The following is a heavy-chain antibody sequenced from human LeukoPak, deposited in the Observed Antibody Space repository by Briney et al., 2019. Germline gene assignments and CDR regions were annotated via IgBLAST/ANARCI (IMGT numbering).Heavy chain of an antibody. J-gene: IGHJ4*02. Sequence: GGSLRLSCAASGFTFSSYSMNWVRQAPGKGLEWVSSISSSSSFIYYADSVKGRFTISRDNAKNSLYLQMNSLRAEDTAVYYCARDSGVFACNGGSCYANYFDYWGQGTLVTVSS. D-gene: IGHD2-15*01. CDR1: GFTFSSYS. CDR2: ISSSSSFI. CDR3: ARDSGVFACNGGSCYANYFDY. V-gene: IGHV3-21*01.